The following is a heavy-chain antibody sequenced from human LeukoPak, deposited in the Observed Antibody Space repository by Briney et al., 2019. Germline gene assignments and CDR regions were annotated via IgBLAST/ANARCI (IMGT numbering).Heavy chain of an antibody. J-gene: IGHJ5*02. Sequence: ASVKVSCKASGYTFTGYYMHWVRQAPGQGLEWMGWINPNSGVTKYAQKFQGRVIMTRDTSISTAYMELSSLRSEDTAVYYCARDNSGGSTWWFDPWGQGTLVTVSS. D-gene: IGHD2-15*01. CDR1: GYTFTGYY. V-gene: IGHV1-2*02. CDR2: INPNSGVT. CDR3: ARDNSGGSTWWFDP.